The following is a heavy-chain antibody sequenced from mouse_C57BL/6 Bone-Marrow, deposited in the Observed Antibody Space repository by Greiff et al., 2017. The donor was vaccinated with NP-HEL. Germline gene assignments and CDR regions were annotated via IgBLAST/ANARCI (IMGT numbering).Heavy chain of an antibody. CDR3: ARLHSYYSNSFDY. Sequence: VQLQQPGAELVKPGASVKLSCKASGYTFTSYWMQWVKQRPGQGLEWIGEIDPSDSYTNYNQKFKGKATLTVDTSSSTAYMQLSSLTSEDSAVYYCARLHSYYSNSFDYWGRGTTLTVSS. CDR1: GYTFTSYW. CDR2: IDPSDSYT. V-gene: IGHV1-50*01. D-gene: IGHD2-12*01. J-gene: IGHJ2*01.